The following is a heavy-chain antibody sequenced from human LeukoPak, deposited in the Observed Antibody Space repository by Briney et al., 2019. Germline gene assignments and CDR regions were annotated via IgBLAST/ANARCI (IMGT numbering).Heavy chain of an antibody. CDR3: ARESRDTAMVEDYFDY. V-gene: IGHV3-11*04. Sequence: GGSLRLSCAASGFTFSDYYMSWIRQAPGKGLEWLSYIRSSGSSMYYADSVKGRFTISRDNAKNSLYLQMNSLRAEDTAVYYCARESRDTAMVEDYFDYWGQGTLVTVSS. CDR2: IRSSGSSM. CDR1: GFTFSDYY. D-gene: IGHD5-18*01. J-gene: IGHJ4*02.